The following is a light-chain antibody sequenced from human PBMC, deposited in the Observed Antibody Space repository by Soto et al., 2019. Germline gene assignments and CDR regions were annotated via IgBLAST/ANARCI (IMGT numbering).Light chain of an antibody. V-gene: IGLV6-57*03. Sequence: NFMLTQPHSVSESPGKTVTISCTRSSGSIASNYVQWYQQRPGSAPTTVIYEDNQRPSGVPDRFSGSIDSSSNSASLTISGLKTDYEADSYWQSYDSSTVVFGGGTKLTVL. CDR1: SGSIASNY. J-gene: IGLJ2*01. CDR2: EDN. CDR3: QSYDSSTVV.